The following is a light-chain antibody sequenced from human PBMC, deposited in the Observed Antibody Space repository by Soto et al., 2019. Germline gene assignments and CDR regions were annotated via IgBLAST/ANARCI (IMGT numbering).Light chain of an antibody. CDR1: QSVSSN. CDR3: QQYGSSRT. CDR2: GVS. J-gene: IGKJ1*01. Sequence: EIVMTQSPATLSVSPGERATLSCRSSQSVSSNLAWYQQKPGQAPRLLIYGVSTRATGIPDRFSGSWSGTDFTLTISRLEPEDFAVYYCQQYGSSRTFGQGTKVDIK. V-gene: IGKV3-20*01.